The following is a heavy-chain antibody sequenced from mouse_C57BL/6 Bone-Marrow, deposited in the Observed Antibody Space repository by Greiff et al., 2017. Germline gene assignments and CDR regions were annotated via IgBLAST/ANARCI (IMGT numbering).Heavy chain of an antibody. CDR3: AREDGSSSYYAMDY. CDR1: GFSLTSYG. J-gene: IGHJ4*01. D-gene: IGHD1-1*01. Sequence: VQGVESGPGLVQPSQSLSITCTVSGFSLTSYGVHWVRQSPGKGLEWLGVIWSGGSTDYNAAFISRLSISKDNSKSQVFFKMNSLQADDTAIYYCAREDGSSSYYAMDYWGQGTSVTVSS. V-gene: IGHV2-2*01. CDR2: IWSGGST.